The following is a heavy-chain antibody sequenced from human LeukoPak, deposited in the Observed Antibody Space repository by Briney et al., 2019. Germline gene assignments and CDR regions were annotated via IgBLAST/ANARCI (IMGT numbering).Heavy chain of an antibody. CDR3: ARGVYIAAAQYAY. CDR2: IYYSGTT. Sequence: SETLSLTCTVAGGSISSYYWSWIRQPPGKGLEWIGYIYYSGTTNYNPSLKSRVTISVDTSKNQFSLKLSSVTAADTAVYYCARGVYIAAAQYAYWGQGTLVTVSS. D-gene: IGHD6-13*01. V-gene: IGHV4-59*01. CDR1: GGSISSYY. J-gene: IGHJ4*02.